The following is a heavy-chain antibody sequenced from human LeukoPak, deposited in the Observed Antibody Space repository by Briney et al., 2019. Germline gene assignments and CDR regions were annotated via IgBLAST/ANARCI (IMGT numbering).Heavy chain of an antibody. V-gene: IGHV4-30-2*01. D-gene: IGHD6-6*01. J-gene: IGHJ4*02. CDR3: ATFEYSSSSGY. CDR1: GGSISSGGYY. Sequence: ASETLSLTCTVSGGSISSGGYYWSWIRQPPGKGLEWIGYIYHSGSTYYNPSLKSRVTISVDRSKNQFSLKLSSVTAADTAVYYCATFEYSSSSGYWGQGTLVTVSS. CDR2: IYHSGST.